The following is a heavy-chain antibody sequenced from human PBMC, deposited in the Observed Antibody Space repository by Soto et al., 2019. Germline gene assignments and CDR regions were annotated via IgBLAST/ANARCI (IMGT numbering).Heavy chain of an antibody. D-gene: IGHD4-17*01. CDR3: AKDHLPTTITTPWFDP. V-gene: IGHV3-30*18. CDR1: GFSFSSHG. Sequence: GGSLRLSCEASGFSFSSHGVHWVRQAPGKGLEWLAVISYDGNNKYYADSVKGRFSISRDNYKNTLYPQMNSLRAEDTAVYYCAKDHLPTTITTPWFDPWGQGTQVTVSS. J-gene: IGHJ5*02. CDR2: ISYDGNNK.